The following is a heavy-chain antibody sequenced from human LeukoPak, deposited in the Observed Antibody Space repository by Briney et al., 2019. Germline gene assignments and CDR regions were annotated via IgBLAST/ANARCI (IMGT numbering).Heavy chain of an antibody. CDR2: IIYTGNI. D-gene: IGHD6-13*01. CDR1: GGAITSSSYK. CDR3: ARRGLSSSFFYFDY. J-gene: IGHJ4*02. Sequence: SETLSLTCTVSGGAITSSSYKWGWIRQPPGKGLEWIGIIIYTGNINYSPSLRTRVTMSVDTSKNQFSLQLNSVTAADTAVYYCARRGLSSSFFYFDYWGQGTLVTVSS. V-gene: IGHV4-39*07.